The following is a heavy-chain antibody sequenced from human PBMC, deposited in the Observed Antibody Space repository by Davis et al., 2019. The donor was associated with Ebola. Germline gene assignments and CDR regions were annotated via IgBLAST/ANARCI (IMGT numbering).Heavy chain of an antibody. CDR3: ATGDYYDGEGYNR. J-gene: IGHJ5*02. Sequence: GASLKISCAASGFSFDSYVMHWVRQAPGKGLEWVAVIWFDGSKKDYADSVKGRFTISRDDSKKEVYLEMSSLRAEDTAVYYCATGDYYDGEGYNRWGQGTLVIVSS. CDR2: IWFDGSKK. D-gene: IGHD3-16*01. V-gene: IGHV3-33*01. CDR1: GFSFDSYV.